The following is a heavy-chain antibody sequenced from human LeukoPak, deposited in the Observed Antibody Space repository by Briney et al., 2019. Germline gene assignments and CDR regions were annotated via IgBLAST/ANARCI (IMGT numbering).Heavy chain of an antibody. D-gene: IGHD5-18*01. Sequence: SETLSLTCTVSGGSISSGGYYWRWIRQHPGKGLEWIGYIYYSGSTYYNPSPKSRVTISVDTSKNQFSLKLSSVTAADTAVYYCARVPGGYSYGYIGYYFDYWGQGTLVTVSS. CDR2: IYYSGST. CDR1: GGSISSGGYY. J-gene: IGHJ4*02. CDR3: ARVPGGYSYGYIGYYFDY. V-gene: IGHV4-31*03.